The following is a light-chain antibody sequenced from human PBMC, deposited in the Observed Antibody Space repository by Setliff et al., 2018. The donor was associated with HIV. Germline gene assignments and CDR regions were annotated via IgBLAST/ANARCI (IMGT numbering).Light chain of an antibody. V-gene: IGLV3-21*03. CDR1: NVGTKS. CDR3: QVWDTGSDHYV. J-gene: IGLJ1*01. Sequence: SYELTQPPSVSVAPGKTARITCGGNNVGTKSVHWYQQKPGQAPVLGVYDDSDRPSGIPERFSGSNSGNTATLTISRVEAGDDADYYCQVWDTGSDHYVFGTGTKVTVL. CDR2: DDS.